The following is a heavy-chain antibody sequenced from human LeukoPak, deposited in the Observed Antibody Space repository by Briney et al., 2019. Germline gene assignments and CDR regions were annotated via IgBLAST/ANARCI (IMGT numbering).Heavy chain of an antibody. CDR3: ARTYSSGQGAYY. D-gene: IGHD6-25*01. Sequence: PSETLSLTCTVSGDSISSSGCFWGWIRQSPGKGLEWIASINYSGSTYYNPSLRSRVTISIDTSKNQFSLKLGSVTAADAAVYYCARTYSSGQGAYYWGQGTLVTVSS. CDR2: INYSGST. CDR1: GDSISSSGCF. J-gene: IGHJ4*02. V-gene: IGHV4-39*07.